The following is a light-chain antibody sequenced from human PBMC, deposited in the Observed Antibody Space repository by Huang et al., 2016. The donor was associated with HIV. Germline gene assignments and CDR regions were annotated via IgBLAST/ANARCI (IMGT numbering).Light chain of an antibody. V-gene: IGKV3-11*01. J-gene: IGKJ2*01. Sequence: EIVLTQSPATLSLSPGARATLSCKASQSVASYLAWYQQKPGQAPRLLIDDTSTRAPGIPSRVSGSGSGTDFTLTINGLEPEDFAVYYCQQRADRPTFGQGTRLEI. CDR1: QSVASY. CDR2: DTS. CDR3: QQRADRPT.